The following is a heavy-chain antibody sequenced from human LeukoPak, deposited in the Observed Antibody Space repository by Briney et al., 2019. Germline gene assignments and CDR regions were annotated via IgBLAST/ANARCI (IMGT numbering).Heavy chain of an antibody. CDR2: FDPEDGET. CDR3: ATRLHSSSWYYFDY. D-gene: IGHD6-13*01. V-gene: IGHV1-24*01. CDR1: GYTLTELP. Sequence: ASVKVSCKVSGYTLTELPMHWVRQAPGKGLEWMGGFDPEDGETIYAQKFQGRVTMTEDTSTDTAYMELSSLRSEDTAVYYCATRLHSSSWYYFDYWGQGTLVTVSS. J-gene: IGHJ4*02.